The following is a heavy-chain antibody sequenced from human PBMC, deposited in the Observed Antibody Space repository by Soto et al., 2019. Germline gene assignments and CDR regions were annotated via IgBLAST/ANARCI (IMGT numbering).Heavy chain of an antibody. CDR1: GGSISSYY. V-gene: IGHV4-59*01. CDR2: IYYSGST. D-gene: IGHD3-22*01. J-gene: IGHJ4*02. Sequence: RSATLSLTCPFSGGSISSYYWSWIRPPPWKGLEWIGYIYYSGSTNYNPSLKSRVTISVDTSKNQFSLKLSSVTAADTAVYYCARSRPAHYDSSGYYYVGDYFDYWGQGTLVTVSS. CDR3: ARSRPAHYDSSGYYYVGDYFDY.